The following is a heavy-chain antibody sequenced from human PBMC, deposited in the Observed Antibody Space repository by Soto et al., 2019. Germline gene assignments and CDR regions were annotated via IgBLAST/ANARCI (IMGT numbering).Heavy chain of an antibody. Sequence: WGSLRLSCAASGFTFSTYWMSWVRQTPGKGLEWVANINEDGSERYYVDSVKGRFTISRDNAKNSLYLQMNSLRGEDTAVYYCARVWFDPWGQGTLVTVSS. CDR1: GFTFSTYW. J-gene: IGHJ5*02. CDR2: INEDGSER. CDR3: ARVWFDP. V-gene: IGHV3-7*05.